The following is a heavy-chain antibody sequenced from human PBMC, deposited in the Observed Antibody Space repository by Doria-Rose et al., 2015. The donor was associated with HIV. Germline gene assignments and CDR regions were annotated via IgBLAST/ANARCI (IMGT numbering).Heavy chain of an antibody. CDR2: IYPGDSDT. Sequence: PGESLKISRKGSGCSFSSYWIGWVRQMPGKGLEWMGIIYPGDSDTRYRPSFEGQVTISADKSISTAYLQWSSLKALDTAMYYCARLKVGSTDGFDIWGQGTMVTVSS. J-gene: IGHJ3*02. CDR1: GCSFSSYW. CDR3: ARLKVGSTDGFDI. D-gene: IGHD1-26*01. V-gene: IGHV5-51*01.